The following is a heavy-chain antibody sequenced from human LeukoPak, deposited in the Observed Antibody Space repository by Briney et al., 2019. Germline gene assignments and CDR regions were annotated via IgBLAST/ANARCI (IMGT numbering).Heavy chain of an antibody. CDR3: ASVPGDDYYFDY. V-gene: IGHV1-2*02. CDR2: INPNSGCT. Sequence: ASVKVSCKASGYTFTGYYMHWVRQAPGQGLEWMGWINPNSGCTNYAQTFQGRVTITRDTSISTAYMELSRLRSDDTAVYYCASVPGDDYYFDYWGQGTLVTVSS. CDR1: GYTFTGYY. J-gene: IGHJ4*02. D-gene: IGHD7-27*01.